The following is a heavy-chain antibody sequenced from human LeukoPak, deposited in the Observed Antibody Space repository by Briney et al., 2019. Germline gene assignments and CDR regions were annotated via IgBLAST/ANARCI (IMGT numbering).Heavy chain of an antibody. J-gene: IGHJ4*02. Sequence: GRSLTLSCAASGFTFNTYAMHWVRQAPGKGLEWVSSISSSSSYIYYADSVKGRFTISRDNAKNSLYLQMNSLRAEDTAVYYCARDGEVVFDYWGQGTLVTVSS. V-gene: IGHV3-21*01. CDR2: ISSSSSYI. CDR3: ARDGEVVFDY. D-gene: IGHD2-15*01. CDR1: GFTFNTYA.